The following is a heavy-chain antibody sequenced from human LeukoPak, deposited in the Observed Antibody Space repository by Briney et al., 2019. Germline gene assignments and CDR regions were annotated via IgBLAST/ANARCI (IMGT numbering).Heavy chain of an antibody. J-gene: IGHJ6*02. D-gene: IGHD6-13*01. V-gene: IGHV1-69*04. CDR3: AREPRPERYSSSSPNYYDYYGMDV. CDR2: IIPIVDTA. CDR1: GGTFSSYA. Sequence: ASVKVSCKASGGTFSSYAISWVRQAPGQGLEWMGRIIPIVDTANYAQKFQGRVTITADKSTSAAYMELSSLRSEDTAVYYCAREPRPERYSSSSPNYYDYYGMDVWGQGTTVTVSS.